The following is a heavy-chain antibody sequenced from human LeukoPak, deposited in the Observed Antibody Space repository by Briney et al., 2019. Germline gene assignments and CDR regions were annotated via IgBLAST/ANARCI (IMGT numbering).Heavy chain of an antibody. D-gene: IGHD6-19*01. J-gene: IGHJ4*02. CDR3: ARAYSSGWYYFDY. CDR1: GDSISSYY. V-gene: IGHV4-59*01. CDR2: IYYSGST. Sequence: PSETLSLTCTVSGDSISSYYWSWLRQPPGKGLEWIGYIYYSGSTNYNPSLKSRVTISVDTSKNQFSLKLSSVTAADTAVYYCARAYSSGWYYFDYWGQGTLVTVSS.